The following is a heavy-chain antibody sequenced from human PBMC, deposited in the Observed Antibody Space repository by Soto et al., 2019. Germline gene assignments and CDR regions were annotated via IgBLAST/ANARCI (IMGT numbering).Heavy chain of an antibody. Sequence: GGSLRLSCAASGFTFSNAWMNCVRQAPGKGLEWVGRIKSKTDGGTTDYAAPVKGRFTISRDDSKNTLYLQMNSLKTEDTAVYYCTTDPNYYDSSGYYYSSYWGQGTLVTVSS. J-gene: IGHJ4*02. V-gene: IGHV3-15*07. CDR3: TTDPNYYDSSGYYYSSY. D-gene: IGHD3-22*01. CDR1: GFTFSNAW. CDR2: IKSKTDGGTT.